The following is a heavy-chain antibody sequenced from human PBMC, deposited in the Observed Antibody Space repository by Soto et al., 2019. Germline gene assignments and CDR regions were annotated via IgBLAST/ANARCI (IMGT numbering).Heavy chain of an antibody. CDR3: ARLLVHPPRYPFDL. V-gene: IGHV2-70*12. CDR2: IDWEDEK. Sequence: VSGPTLVNPTQTLTLTCSFSGFSLNTVSMCVSWIRQTPGKALEWLALIDWEDEKFYCASLKTRLTISSDTSKKQVVLTMTNMNHADTDTYYCARLLVHPPRYPFDLWGLGTLVTASS. D-gene: IGHD3-16*02. CDR1: GFSLNTVSMC. J-gene: IGHJ4*02.